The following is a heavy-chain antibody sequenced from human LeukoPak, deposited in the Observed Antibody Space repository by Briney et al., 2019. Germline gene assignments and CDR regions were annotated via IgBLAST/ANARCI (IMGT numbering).Heavy chain of an antibody. CDR2: IWYDGSNK. V-gene: IGHV3-33*01. Sequence: GGSLRLSCAAPGFTFSSYGMHWVRQAPGKGLEWVAVIWYDGSNKYYADSVKGRFTISRDNSKNTLYLQMNSLRAEDTAVYYCARGGRDTAMVTWLYYFDYWGQGTLVTVSS. CDR1: GFTFSSYG. D-gene: IGHD5-18*01. CDR3: ARGGRDTAMVTWLYYFDY. J-gene: IGHJ4*02.